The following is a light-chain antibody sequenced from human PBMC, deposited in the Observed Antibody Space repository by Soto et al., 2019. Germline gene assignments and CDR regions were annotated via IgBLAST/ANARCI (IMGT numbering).Light chain of an antibody. V-gene: IGLV2-23*01. CDR2: DGS. Sequence: QSALTQPASVSGSPGQSITITCTGTSSDVGTYNLVSWYQQHPGKAPKVMIYDGSQRPSGISNRFSGSKSGTTASLTISGLQAEDEADYYCCSYAGSSTWVFGGGTKVTVL. CDR3: CSYAGSSTWV. J-gene: IGLJ3*02. CDR1: SSDVGTYNL.